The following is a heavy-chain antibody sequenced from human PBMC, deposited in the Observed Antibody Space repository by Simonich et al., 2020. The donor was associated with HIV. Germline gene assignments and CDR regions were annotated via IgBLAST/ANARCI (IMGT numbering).Heavy chain of an antibody. V-gene: IGHV4-39*01. J-gene: IGHJ3*02. CDR3: ARLPRSGTTMKAFDI. D-gene: IGHD3-3*01. Sequence: QLQLQESGPGLVKPSETLSLTCTVSGGSISSNNYYWGWIRQPPGKGLEWIGSIYYTGSTQYKPSLKSRVTISVDTSKNQFSLKLSSVTAADTAVYYCARLPRSGTTMKAFDIWGQGTMVTVSS. CDR2: IYYTGST. CDR1: GGSISSNNYY.